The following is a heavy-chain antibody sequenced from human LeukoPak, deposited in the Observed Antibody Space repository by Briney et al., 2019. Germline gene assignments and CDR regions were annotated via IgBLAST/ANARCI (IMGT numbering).Heavy chain of an antibody. Sequence: GGSLRLSCAASGFIFSSYSMNWVRQAPGKGLEWVSYISISSSTIYYADSVKGRFTISRDNAKNSLYLQMNSLRAEDTAVYYCARDMENSSGYYGGDYWGQGTLVTVSS. CDR2: ISISSSTI. CDR1: GFIFSSYS. D-gene: IGHD3-22*01. CDR3: ARDMENSSGYYGGDY. J-gene: IGHJ4*02. V-gene: IGHV3-48*01.